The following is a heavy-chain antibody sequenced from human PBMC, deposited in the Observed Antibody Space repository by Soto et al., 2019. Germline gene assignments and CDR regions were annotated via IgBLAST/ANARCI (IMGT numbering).Heavy chain of an antibody. Sequence: PGGSLRLSCAASGFILSSYSIHWVRQAPGKGLEWVAVISFDGNTQYYGDSVKGRFIVSRDNSKNILYLQRNYLRAEDTAVYYCVREEIQIWSFVGTSEDWGQGPLVTVSS. V-gene: IGHV3-30-3*01. D-gene: IGHD5-18*01. CDR2: ISFDGNTQ. J-gene: IGHJ4*02. CDR3: VREEIQIWSFVGTSED. CDR1: GFILSSYS.